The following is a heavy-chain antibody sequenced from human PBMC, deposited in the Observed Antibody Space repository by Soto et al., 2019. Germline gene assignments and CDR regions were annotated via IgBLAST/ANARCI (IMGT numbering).Heavy chain of an antibody. D-gene: IGHD6-6*01. J-gene: IGHJ3*02. V-gene: IGHV3-13*01. CDR1: GFTFSSYD. CDR2: IGTAGDT. CDR3: ARGISSIAARDDAFDI. Sequence: GESLKISCAASGFTFSSYDMHWVRQATGKGLEWVSAIGTAGDTYYPGSVKGRFTISRENAKNSLYLQMNSLRAGDTAVYYCARGISSIAARDDAFDIWGQGTMVTVSS.